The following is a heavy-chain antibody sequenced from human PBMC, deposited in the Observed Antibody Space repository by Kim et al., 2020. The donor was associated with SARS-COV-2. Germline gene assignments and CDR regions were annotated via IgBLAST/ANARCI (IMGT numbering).Heavy chain of an antibody. V-gene: IGHV3-74*03. CDR1: TFTFSTDQ. J-gene: IGHJ4*02. Sequence: GGSLRLSCAASTFTFSTDQMHWVRQTPGKGLVWVSQINTDGSKTSYAESVKGRFVISRDNAKNTLYLQMNSLRAEDTAVYYCSRVLGDWGQGTLVIVSS. D-gene: IGHD3-16*01. CDR3: SRVLGD. CDR2: INTDGSKT.